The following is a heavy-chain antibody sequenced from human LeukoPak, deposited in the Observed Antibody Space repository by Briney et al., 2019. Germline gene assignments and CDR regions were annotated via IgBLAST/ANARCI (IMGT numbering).Heavy chain of an antibody. V-gene: IGHV1-18*01. D-gene: IGHD2-15*01. Sequence: ASVKVSCKASGYTFTNYGITWVRQAPGQGLEWMGWISAYNGNTNYAQKLQGRVTMTTDTSTSTAYMELRSLRSEDTAVYSCARYPRYCSGGSCMGFDYWGPATPVTVSS. CDR1: GYTFTNYG. J-gene: IGHJ4*02. CDR3: ARYPRYCSGGSCMGFDY. CDR2: ISAYNGNT.